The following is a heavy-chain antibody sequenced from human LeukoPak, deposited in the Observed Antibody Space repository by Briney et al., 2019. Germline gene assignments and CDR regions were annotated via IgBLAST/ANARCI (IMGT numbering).Heavy chain of an antibody. CDR1: GGSISSSSYY. Sequence: PSETLSLTCTVSGGSISSSSYYWGWIRQPPGKGLEWIGSIYYSGSTYYNPSLKSRVTISVDTSKNQFSLKLSSVTAADTAVYYCASSSSWYQPFDYWGQGTLVTVSS. CDR2: IYYSGST. D-gene: IGHD6-13*01. V-gene: IGHV4-39*01. J-gene: IGHJ4*02. CDR3: ASSSSWYQPFDY.